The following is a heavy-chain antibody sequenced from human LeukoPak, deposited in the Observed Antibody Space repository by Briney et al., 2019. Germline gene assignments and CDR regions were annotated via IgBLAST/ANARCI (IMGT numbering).Heavy chain of an antibody. Sequence: SETLSLTCAFYGGSFSHYSWSWIRQPPGKGLEWIGEIYHSGSTNYNPSLKSRVTISVDTSKNQFSLKLSSVTAADTAVYYCARDAHYYGSGSYYHMDVWGKGTTVTVSS. J-gene: IGHJ6*03. V-gene: IGHV4-34*01. CDR2: IYHSGST. CDR3: ARDAHYYGSGSYYHMDV. D-gene: IGHD3-10*01. CDR1: GGSFSHYS.